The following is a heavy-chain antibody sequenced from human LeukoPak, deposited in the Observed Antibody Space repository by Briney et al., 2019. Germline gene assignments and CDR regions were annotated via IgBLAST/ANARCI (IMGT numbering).Heavy chain of an antibody. CDR1: GYTFTGYY. D-gene: IGHD4-23*01. CDR3: ARDLEYSDYGGNSYYFDY. V-gene: IGHV1-2*02. J-gene: IGHJ4*02. Sequence: GASVKVSCKASGYTFTGYYMHWVRQAPGQGLEWMGWINPNSGGTNYAQKFQGRVTMTRDTSISTAYMELSRLRSDDTAVYYCARDLEYSDYGGNSYYFDYWGQGTLVTVSS. CDR2: INPNSGGT.